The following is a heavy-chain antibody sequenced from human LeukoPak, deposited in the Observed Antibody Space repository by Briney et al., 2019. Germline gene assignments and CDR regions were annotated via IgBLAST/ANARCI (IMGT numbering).Heavy chain of an antibody. CDR2: IRYDGSNK. CDR3: AKLSWDIVVVPAAINGY. CDR1: GFTFSSYG. J-gene: IGHJ4*02. V-gene: IGHV3-30*02. D-gene: IGHD2-2*01. Sequence: PGGSLRLSCAASGFTFSSYGMHWVRQAPGKGLEWVAFIRYDGSNKYYADSVKGRFTISRDNSKNTLYLQMNSLRAEDTAVYYCAKLSWDIVVVPAAINGYWGQGTLVTVSS.